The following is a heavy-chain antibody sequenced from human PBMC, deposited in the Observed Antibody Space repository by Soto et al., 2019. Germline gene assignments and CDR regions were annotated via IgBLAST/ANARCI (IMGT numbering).Heavy chain of an antibody. CDR3: ARTRKTTNYYSYMDV. J-gene: IGHJ6*03. CDR1: GYSCTSYW. Sequence: PGQSLKNSCKGSGYSCTSYWIGRVRQIPGKGLEWMGIIYPGDSDTRYSPSFQGQVTISADKSISTAYLQWSSLKASDTAMYYCARTRKTTNYYSYMDVWGKGTTVPVSS. CDR2: IYPGDSDT. D-gene: IGHD1-26*01. V-gene: IGHV5-51*01.